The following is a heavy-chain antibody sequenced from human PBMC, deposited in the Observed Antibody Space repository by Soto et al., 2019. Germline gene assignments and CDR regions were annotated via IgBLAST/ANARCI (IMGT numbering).Heavy chain of an antibody. V-gene: IGHV3-53*04. D-gene: IGHD6-19*01. CDR1: GFTVSSNY. Sequence: QPGGSLRLSCAASGFTVSSNYMSWVRQAPGKGLEWVSVIYSGGSTYYADSVKGRFTISRHNSKNTLYLQMNSLRAEDTAVYYCARVLISGWYLEDYWGQGTLVTVSS. J-gene: IGHJ4*02. CDR2: IYSGGST. CDR3: ARVLISGWYLEDY.